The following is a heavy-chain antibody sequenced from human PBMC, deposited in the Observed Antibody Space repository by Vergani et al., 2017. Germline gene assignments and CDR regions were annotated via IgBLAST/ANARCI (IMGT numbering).Heavy chain of an antibody. CDR1: GFTFSSYG. J-gene: IGHJ4*02. CDR2: IWYDGSNK. V-gene: IGHV3-33*01. D-gene: IGHD3-3*01. CDR3: ARDGDYDFWSGYYNWLGGYFDY. Sequence: QVQLVESGGGVVQPGRSLRLSCAASGFTFSSYGMHWVRQAPGKGLEWVAVIWYDGSNKYYADSVKGRFTISRDNSKNTLYLQMNSLRAEDTAVYYCARDGDYDFWSGYYNWLGGYFDYWGQGTLVTVSS.